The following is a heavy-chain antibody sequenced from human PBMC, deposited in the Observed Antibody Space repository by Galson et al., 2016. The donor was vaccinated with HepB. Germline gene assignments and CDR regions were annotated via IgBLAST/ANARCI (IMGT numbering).Heavy chain of an antibody. Sequence: SLRLSCAASGFTFNNAWMNWVRQAPGKGLEWVGRIKSKADGGTMDYAAPVKGRFSISRGDSKDILYLQMNSLKSEDTAVYYCTKDRSAGQWPRFDPWGQGTLVTVSS. CDR1: GFTFNNAW. CDR3: TKDRSAGQWPRFDP. V-gene: IGHV3-15*01. CDR2: IKSKADGGTM. J-gene: IGHJ5*02. D-gene: IGHD6-19*01.